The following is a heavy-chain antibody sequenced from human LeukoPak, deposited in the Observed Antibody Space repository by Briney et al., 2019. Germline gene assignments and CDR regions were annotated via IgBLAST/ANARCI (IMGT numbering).Heavy chain of an antibody. CDR1: GYTFTNYY. J-gene: IGHJ6*03. Sequence: ASVKVSCKASGYTFTNYYMHWVRQAPGQGLEWMGSINPSGGSTSYAEKFQGRVIMTRDMSTTTDYMELSSLRSEDTAVYYCARSSGYYSSLFYMHVWGKGTTVTVSS. D-gene: IGHD3-22*01. V-gene: IGHV1-46*01. CDR2: INPSGGST. CDR3: ARSSGYYSSLFYMHV.